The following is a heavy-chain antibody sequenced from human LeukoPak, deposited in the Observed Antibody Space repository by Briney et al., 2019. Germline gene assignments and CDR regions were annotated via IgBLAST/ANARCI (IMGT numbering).Heavy chain of an antibody. CDR2: ITRSGTNT. V-gene: IGHV3-23*01. J-gene: IGHJ3*02. CDR1: GITLNIFA. Sequence: PGGSLRLSCAASGITLNIFAMNWVRQSPGKGLEWVSAITRSGTNTFYRDSVKGRFTVSRDNSKNTIFLQMNTLRAEDTAVYYCARVQLEDLAFDIWGQGTMVTVSS. D-gene: IGHD1-1*01. CDR3: ARVQLEDLAFDI.